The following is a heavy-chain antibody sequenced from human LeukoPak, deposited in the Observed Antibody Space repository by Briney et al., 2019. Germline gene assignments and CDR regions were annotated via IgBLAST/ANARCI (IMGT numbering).Heavy chain of an antibody. V-gene: IGHV4-59*01. CDR1: GGSISSYY. CDR3: AREKDDSSGYYYDRVDEYFQH. Sequence: SETLSLTCTVSGGSISSYYWSWIRQPPGKGLEWIGYIYYSGSTNYNPSLKSRVTISVDTSKNQFSLRLSSVTAADTAVYYCAREKDDSSGYYYDRVDEYFQHWGQGTLVTVSS. CDR2: IYYSGST. D-gene: IGHD3-22*01. J-gene: IGHJ1*01.